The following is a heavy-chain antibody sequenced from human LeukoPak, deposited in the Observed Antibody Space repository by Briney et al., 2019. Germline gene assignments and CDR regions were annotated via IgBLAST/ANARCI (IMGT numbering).Heavy chain of an antibody. CDR2: INSDGSTT. Sequence: GGNLRLYCAASGFTFSSYWMHWVRQAPGKGLVWVSRINSDGSTTTYADSVKGRFTISRDNAKNTLYLQMNSLRAEDTAVYFCASRGATSGLGYWGQGTLVTVSS. CDR3: ASRGATSGLGY. J-gene: IGHJ4*02. V-gene: IGHV3-74*01. CDR1: GFTFSSYW.